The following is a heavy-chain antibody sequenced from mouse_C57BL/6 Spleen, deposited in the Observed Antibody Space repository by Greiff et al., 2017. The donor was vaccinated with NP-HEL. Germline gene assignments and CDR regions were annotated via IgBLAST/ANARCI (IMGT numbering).Heavy chain of an antibody. V-gene: IGHV1-55*01. J-gene: IGHJ4*01. CDR1: GYTFTSYW. Sequence: VQLVESGAELVKPGASVKMSCKASGYTFTSYWITWVKQRPGQGLEWIGDIYPGSGSTNYNEKFKSKATLTVDTSSSTAYMQLSSLTSEDSAVYYGARWAYDGYYYAMDYWGQGTSVTVAS. CDR2: IYPGSGST. CDR3: ARWAYDGYYYAMDY. D-gene: IGHD2-3*01.